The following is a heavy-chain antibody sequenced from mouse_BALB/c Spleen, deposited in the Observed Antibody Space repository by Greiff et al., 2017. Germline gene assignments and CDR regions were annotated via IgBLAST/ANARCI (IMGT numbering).Heavy chain of an antibody. CDR2: IYPGNGDT. D-gene: IGHD1-1*01. V-gene: IGHV1-12*01. Sequence: QVQLQQPGAELVKPGASVKMSCKASGYTFTSYNMHWVKQTPGQGLEWIGAIYPGNGDTSYNQKFKGKATLTADKSSSTAYMQLSSLTSEDSAVYYCARGGGYYYGSRDYWGQGTTLTVSS. CDR1: GYTFTSYN. CDR3: ARGGGYYYGSRDY. J-gene: IGHJ2*01.